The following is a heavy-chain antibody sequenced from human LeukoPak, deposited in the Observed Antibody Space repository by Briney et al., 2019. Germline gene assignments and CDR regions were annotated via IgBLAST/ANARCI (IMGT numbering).Heavy chain of an antibody. CDR2: MNPNSGNT. D-gene: IGHD5-12*01. Sequence: GASVKVSCKASGYTFTSYDINWVRQATGQGLEWMGWMNPNSGNTGYAQKFQGRVTMTRNTSISTAYMELSSLRSEDTAVYYCARGGWEWLRFYYYYYGMDVWGQGTTVTVSS. J-gene: IGHJ6*02. CDR1: GYTFTSYD. CDR3: ARGGWEWLRFYYYYYGMDV. V-gene: IGHV1-8*01.